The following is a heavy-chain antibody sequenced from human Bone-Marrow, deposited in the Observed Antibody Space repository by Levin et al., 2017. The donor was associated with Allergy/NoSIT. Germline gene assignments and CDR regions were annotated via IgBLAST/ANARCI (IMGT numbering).Heavy chain of an antibody. V-gene: IGHV3-30*18. CDR3: AKATYTCSGGSCYFFDY. D-gene: IGHD2-15*01. CDR2: ISLDGNTQ. Sequence: GESLKISCAVSGFTFSNYAMHWVRQAPGRGLEWVAFISLDGNTQYYTDSVKGRFTFSRDNSNNTLHLQMKRLRVEDTAIYYCAKATYTCSGGSCYFFDYWGQGALVTVSS. CDR1: GFTFSNYA. J-gene: IGHJ4*02.